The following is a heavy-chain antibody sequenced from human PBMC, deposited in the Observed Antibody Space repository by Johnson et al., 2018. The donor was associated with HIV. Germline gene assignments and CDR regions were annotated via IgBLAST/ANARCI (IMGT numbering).Heavy chain of an antibody. D-gene: IGHD5-12*01. J-gene: IGHJ3*02. CDR1: GFSFDDYA. Sequence: VQLVESGGGLVQPGSSLRLSCAAPGFSFDDYAMHWVRQVPGKGLEWVSGISWNSGSIGYADSVKGRFTISRDNAKNSLYLQMNSLRAEDTAVYYCARDESGYDEGFDAFDIWGQGTMVTVSS. CDR3: ARDESGYDEGFDAFDI. CDR2: ISWNSGSI. V-gene: IGHV3-9*01.